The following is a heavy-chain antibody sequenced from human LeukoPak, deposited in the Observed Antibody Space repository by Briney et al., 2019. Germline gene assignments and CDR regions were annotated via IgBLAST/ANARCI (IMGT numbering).Heavy chain of an antibody. D-gene: IGHD3-16*02. CDR2: IIPILGIA. CDR1: GGTFSSYA. V-gene: IGHV1-69*04. Sequence: SVKVSCKASGGTFSSYAISWVRQAPGQGLEWMGRIIPILGIANYAQKFQGRVTITADKSTSTAYIELSSLRSEDTAVYYCARLSYTPYPLFDYWGQGTLVTVSS. J-gene: IGHJ4*02. CDR3: ARLSYTPYPLFDY.